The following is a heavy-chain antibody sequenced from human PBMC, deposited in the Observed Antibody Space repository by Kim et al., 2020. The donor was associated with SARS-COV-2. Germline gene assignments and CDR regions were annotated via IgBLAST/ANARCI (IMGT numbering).Heavy chain of an antibody. Sequence: KCPGRVTMTRDTSISTAYMELSRLRSDDTAVYYCARERPDIVVVVAVFDYWGQGTLVTVSS. D-gene: IGHD2-15*01. CDR3: ARERPDIVVVVAVFDY. V-gene: IGHV1-2*02. J-gene: IGHJ4*02.